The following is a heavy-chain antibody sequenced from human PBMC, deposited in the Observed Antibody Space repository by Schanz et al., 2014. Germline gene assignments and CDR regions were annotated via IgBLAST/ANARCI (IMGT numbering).Heavy chain of an antibody. CDR2: INVGNGNM. D-gene: IGHD6-19*01. Sequence: QVQLIQSGAEVKKPGASVKVSCTASGYTFTSYDINWVRQAPGQGLEWMGWINVGNGNMKYSQKFQGRVTITRDTSTSTAYMELTSLRSEDTAVYYCARGGYSGGWYDRDIARFDYWGQGTLVTVSS. J-gene: IGHJ4*02. CDR1: GYTFTSYD. V-gene: IGHV1-3*01. CDR3: ARGGYSGGWYDRDIARFDY.